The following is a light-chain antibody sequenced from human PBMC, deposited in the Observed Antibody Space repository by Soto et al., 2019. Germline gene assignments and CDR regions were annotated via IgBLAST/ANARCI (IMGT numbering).Light chain of an antibody. Sequence: QSVLTQSPSASASLGASVKITCTLSSGHSSYAIAWHQQQPEKGPPYLMKLNSDGSHSKGDGILSRFSGSSSGAERYLTISSLQSEDEADYYCQTWGTGSLYWVFGGGTKLTVL. J-gene: IGLJ3*02. CDR1: SGHSSYA. CDR3: QTWGTGSLYWV. V-gene: IGLV4-69*01. CDR2: LNSDGSH.